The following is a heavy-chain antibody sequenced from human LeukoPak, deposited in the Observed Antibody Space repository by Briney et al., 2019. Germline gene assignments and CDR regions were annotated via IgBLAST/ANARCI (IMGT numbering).Heavy chain of an antibody. CDR3: ANVAKGRYFYYYMDV. CDR1: GCTTNTFG. CDR2: ISPYNAYT. D-gene: IGHD2-15*01. Sequence: ASVKVSCKASGCTTNTFGITWVRQAPGQGLEWIGWISPYNAYTKYADRLQGRVTLTTDTSTTTSYMELRSLRSDDTALYFCANVAKGRYFYYYMDVWGKGTTVIVS. V-gene: IGHV1-18*01. J-gene: IGHJ6*03.